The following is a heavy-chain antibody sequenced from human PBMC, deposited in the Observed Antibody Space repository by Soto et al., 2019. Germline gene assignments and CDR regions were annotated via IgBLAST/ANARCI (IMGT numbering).Heavy chain of an antibody. D-gene: IGHD1-1*01. Sequence: VGSLRLSCAASGFIFSDCYMSWIRQAPGKGLEWLAYISRDGNAIFYADSVIGRFTVSRDNAKNSLFLQMDDLRAEDTAMFFCARGAEMSSLTKWFDPWGQGTLVTVSS. CDR1: GFIFSDCY. J-gene: IGHJ5*02. CDR3: ARGAEMSSLTKWFDP. V-gene: IGHV3-11*01. CDR2: ISRDGNAI.